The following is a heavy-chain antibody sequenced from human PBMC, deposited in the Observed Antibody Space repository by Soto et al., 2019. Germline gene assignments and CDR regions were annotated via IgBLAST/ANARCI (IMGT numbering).Heavy chain of an antibody. Sequence: PSETLSLTCNVSGVPVSSGSYYWTWIRQPPGKGLEWIGYVYYSGNTNYNPSLKSRVTISIDTSENQFSLKLSSVTAADTAVYYCARAKMGGRYGMDVWGQGTPVTAYS. CDR2: VYYSGNT. J-gene: IGHJ6*02. V-gene: IGHV4-61*01. CDR3: ARAKMGGRYGMDV. CDR1: GVPVSSGSYY. D-gene: IGHD2-15*01.